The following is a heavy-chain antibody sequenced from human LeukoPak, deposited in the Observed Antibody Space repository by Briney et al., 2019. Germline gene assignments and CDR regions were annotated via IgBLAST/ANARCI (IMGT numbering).Heavy chain of an antibody. D-gene: IGHD2-15*01. CDR2: INPNSGGT. J-gene: IGHJ4*02. CDR3: ARGGAGEGYCSSSSCYGHDY. CDR1: GYTFTGYY. Sequence: ASVKVSCKASGYTFTGYYMHWVRQAPGQGLEWMGWINPNSGGTNYAQKFQGRVTMTRDTPISAAYMELSRLRSDDTAVYYCARGGAGEGYCSSSSCYGHDYWGQGTLVTVSS. V-gene: IGHV1-2*02.